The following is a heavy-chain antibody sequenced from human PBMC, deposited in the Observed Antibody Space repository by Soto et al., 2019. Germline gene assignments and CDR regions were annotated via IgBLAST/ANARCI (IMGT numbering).Heavy chain of an antibody. Sequence: PSETLSLTCTFSGGSISSSSYYCGWIRQPPWKGLEWIGSIYYSGSTYYNPSLKSRVTISVDTSKNQFSLKLSSVTAADTAVYYCARIKSVEVAGIGYWGQGTLVSVSS. D-gene: IGHD6-19*01. V-gene: IGHV4-39*01. J-gene: IGHJ4*02. CDR1: GGSISSSSYY. CDR2: IYYSGST. CDR3: ARIKSVEVAGIGY.